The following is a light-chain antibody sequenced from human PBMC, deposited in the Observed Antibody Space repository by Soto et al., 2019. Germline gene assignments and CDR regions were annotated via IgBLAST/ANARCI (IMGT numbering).Light chain of an antibody. V-gene: IGKV4-1*01. CDR1: QCVLYSSNNKNY. CDR2: WAS. J-gene: IGKJ2*01. CDR3: QQYESTPPT. Sequence: DIVMTQSPDSLAVSLGERATINCKSSQCVLYSSNNKNYLAWYQQRPGQPPKLLIHWASTRESGVPDRFSGSGSGTDFTLTITSLQAEDVAVYYCQQYESTPPTFGQGTKLEIK.